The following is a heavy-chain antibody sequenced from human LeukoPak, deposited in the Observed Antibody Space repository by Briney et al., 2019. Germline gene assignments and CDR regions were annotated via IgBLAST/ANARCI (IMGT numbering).Heavy chain of an antibody. CDR1: GGSISSSSYY. Sequence: SETLSLTCTVSGGSISSSSYYWGWIRQPPGKGLEWIGSIYYSGSTYYNPSLKSRVTISVDTSKNQFSLKLSSVTAADTAVYYCAGAPKDCSSWGNQNFYYGMDVWGQGTTVTVSS. CDR2: IYYSGST. D-gene: IGHD6-13*01. V-gene: IGHV4-39*07. CDR3: AGAPKDCSSWGNQNFYYGMDV. J-gene: IGHJ6*02.